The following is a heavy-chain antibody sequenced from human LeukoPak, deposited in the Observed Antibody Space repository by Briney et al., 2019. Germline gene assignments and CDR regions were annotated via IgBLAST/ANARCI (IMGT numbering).Heavy chain of an antibody. CDR3: ARGSVVGSDSDY. CDR1: GFTFSNAW. D-gene: IGHD2-15*01. Sequence: GGSLRLSCAASGFTFSNAWMSWVRQAPGKGLEWVGLIKSRTDGGTTDYAAPVKGRFTISRDDSKNTLYLQMNSLKTEDTALFYCARGSVVGSDSDYWGQGTLVTVSS. V-gene: IGHV3-15*01. J-gene: IGHJ4*02. CDR2: IKSRTDGGTT.